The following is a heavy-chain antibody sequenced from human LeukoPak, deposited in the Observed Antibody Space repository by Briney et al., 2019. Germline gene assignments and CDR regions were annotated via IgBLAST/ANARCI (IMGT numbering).Heavy chain of an antibody. CDR3: ARVPKPRNTYGYNDK. V-gene: IGHV1-18*04. Sequence: ASVKVSCTASGYAFSDHGVNWVRQAPGQGLEWMGWISGYNGHTSYAQKFQGRAMVTTDRSTNTAYLELRSLRSDDTAVYYCARVPKPRNTYGYNDKWGQGTLVTVSS. CDR2: ISGYNGHT. CDR1: GYAFSDHG. J-gene: IGHJ4*02. D-gene: IGHD5-18*01.